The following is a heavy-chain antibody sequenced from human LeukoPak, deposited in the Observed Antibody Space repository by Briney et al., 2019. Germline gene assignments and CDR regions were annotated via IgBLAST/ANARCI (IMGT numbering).Heavy chain of an antibody. CDR2: IYTSGST. V-gene: IGHV4-4*07. CDR3: ARSIVATTPHPGY. CDR1: GGSISSYY. D-gene: IGHD5-12*01. Sequence: SETLSLTCTVSGGSISSYYWSWSRQPAGKGLEWIGRIYTSGSTNYNPSLKSRVTISVDTSKNQFSLKLSSVTAADTAVYYCARSIVATTPHPGYWGQGTLVTVSS. J-gene: IGHJ4*02.